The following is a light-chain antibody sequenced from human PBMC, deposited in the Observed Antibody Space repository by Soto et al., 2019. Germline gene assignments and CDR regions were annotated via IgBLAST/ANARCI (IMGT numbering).Light chain of an antibody. J-gene: IGKJ5*01. CDR3: QQYGSAPRT. CDR1: QSVSSSF. CDR2: GAS. Sequence: EIVLTQSPGTLSLSPGERATLSCRASQSVSSSFLSWYQQKPGQSPRLLIYGASGRATGIPDRFSGSGSGTDFTLTISSLEPEDFAVYYCQQYGSAPRTFGQGTRLEI. V-gene: IGKV3-20*01.